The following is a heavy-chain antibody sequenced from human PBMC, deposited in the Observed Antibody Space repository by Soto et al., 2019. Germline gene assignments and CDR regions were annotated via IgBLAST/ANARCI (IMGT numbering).Heavy chain of an antibody. Sequence: SETLSLTCAVYGGFLSESYWTWIRQPPGKGLEWIGEINHVGGTNYNPSLKSRVTMSVDTSQNQFSLRLISVTAADTAMYFCVRIRYQLPSSVLWLDPWGQGAPVTVSS. CDR2: INHVGGT. D-gene: IGHD3-16*01. J-gene: IGHJ5*02. V-gene: IGHV4-34*01. CDR1: GGFLSESY. CDR3: VRIRYQLPSSVLWLDP.